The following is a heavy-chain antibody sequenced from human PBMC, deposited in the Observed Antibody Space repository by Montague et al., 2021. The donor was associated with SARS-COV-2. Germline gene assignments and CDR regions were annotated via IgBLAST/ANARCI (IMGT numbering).Heavy chain of an antibody. D-gene: IGHD2-21*02. CDR2: IYYRGTT. V-gene: IGHV4-59*01. Sequence: SETLSLTCTVSGGSIDSYYWSWLRQPPGRGLEWIGYIYYRGTTNYNPSLESRDTMSVDTSKNQFSLNLSSVTAADTAMYYCARELQYNWFDPWGQGTLVTVSS. CDR1: GGSIDSYY. CDR3: ARELQYNWFDP. J-gene: IGHJ5*02.